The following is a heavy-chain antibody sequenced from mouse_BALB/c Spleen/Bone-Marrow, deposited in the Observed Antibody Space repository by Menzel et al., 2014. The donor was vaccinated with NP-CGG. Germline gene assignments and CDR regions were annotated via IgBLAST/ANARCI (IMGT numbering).Heavy chain of an antibody. CDR2: IWAGGST. CDR3: ARDREYGYYYAMDY. D-gene: IGHD2-2*01. V-gene: IGHV2-9*02. Sequence: LVESGPGLVAPSQSLSITCTVSGFSLTSYGVHWVRQPPGKGLEWLGVIWAGGSTNYNSALMSRLSISKDNSKSQIFLKMNSLQTDDTAMYYCARDREYGYYYAMDYWGQGTSVTVSP. J-gene: IGHJ4*01. CDR1: GFSLTSYG.